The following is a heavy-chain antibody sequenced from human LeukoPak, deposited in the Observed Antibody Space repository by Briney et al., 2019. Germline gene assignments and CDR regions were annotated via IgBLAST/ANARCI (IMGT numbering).Heavy chain of an antibody. V-gene: IGHV4-59*01. CDR1: GGSISNYY. Sequence: SETLSLTCSVSGGSISNYYWSWIRQPPGKGLEWVAYIHYSGNTNYNPSLKSRVIISVDTTKHQFSRKLASVTAADTAVYYCARVDDTSGYFYKFDYWGQGTLVTVSS. CDR2: IHYSGNT. D-gene: IGHD3-22*01. J-gene: IGHJ4*02. CDR3: ARVDDTSGYFYKFDY.